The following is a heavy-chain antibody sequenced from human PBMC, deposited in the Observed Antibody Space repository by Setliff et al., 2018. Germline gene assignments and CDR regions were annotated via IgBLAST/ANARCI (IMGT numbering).Heavy chain of an antibody. V-gene: IGHV4-61*01. D-gene: IGHD2-21*02. J-gene: IGHJ4*02. Sequence: SETLSLTCTVSGGSVSSGSYYWSWIRQPPGKGLEWVGNIGHTGSINYNPSLKSRLTISRDTSKNQVSLKLISVTATDTAVYYCARDLGHGGDSDYWGQGILVTVSS. CDR1: GGSVSSGSYY. CDR2: IGHTGSI. CDR3: ARDLGHGGDSDY.